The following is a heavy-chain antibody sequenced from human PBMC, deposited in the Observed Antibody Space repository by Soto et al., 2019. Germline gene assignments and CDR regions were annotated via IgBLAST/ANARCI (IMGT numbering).Heavy chain of an antibody. CDR2: IIPLFGTT. CDR3: AGGFMVRGGDAWFDT. V-gene: IGHV1-69*06. Sequence: QVQLEQSGAEVKKPGSSVKVSCKASEGTFSTHAISWVRQAPEEGLEWMGGIIPLFGTTNYAQKFQGRVTIIADKSTSTVSMELISLLSEDTAIYYCAGGFMVRGGDAWFDTWGQGTLVTVSS. D-gene: IGHD3-10*01. CDR1: EGTFSTHA. J-gene: IGHJ5*02.